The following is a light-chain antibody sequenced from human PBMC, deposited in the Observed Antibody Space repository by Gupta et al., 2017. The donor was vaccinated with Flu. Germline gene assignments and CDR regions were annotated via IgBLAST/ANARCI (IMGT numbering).Light chain of an antibody. CDR1: QSVLYSSDNKNY. CDR2: WAS. J-gene: IGKJ3*01. V-gene: IGKV4-1*01. CDR3: QQYYNTPFT. Sequence: DIVMTQSPDSLAVSLGERATINCKSSQSVLYSSDNKNYLAWYQQKPGQPPKLLIYWASTRESGVPDRFSGSGSGTDFTLTISSLQAEDVAVYYCQQYYNTPFTFGPGTKVEIK.